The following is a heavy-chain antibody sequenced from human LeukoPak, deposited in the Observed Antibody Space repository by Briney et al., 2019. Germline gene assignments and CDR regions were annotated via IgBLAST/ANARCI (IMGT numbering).Heavy chain of an antibody. V-gene: IGHV3-23*01. D-gene: IGHD1-26*01. J-gene: IGHJ4*02. CDR1: GFTFAGHA. CDR2: ICGSGGST. Sequence: GGSLRVSCAASGFTFAGHAMSWVRQAPGKGLEWVSSICGSGGSTYYAASVKGRFTISRDNSKNTLYLQMNSLRAEDAAIYYCAKEQEVVGATTRGYFDYWGQGTLVTVSS. CDR3: AKEQEVVGATTRGYFDY.